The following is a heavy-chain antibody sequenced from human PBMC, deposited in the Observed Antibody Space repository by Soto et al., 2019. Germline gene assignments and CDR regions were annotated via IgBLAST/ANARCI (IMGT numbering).Heavy chain of an antibody. J-gene: IGHJ4*02. D-gene: IGHD2-2*01. CDR3: ARGIGDCSSINCYSYRRLPFDA. CDR2: VKHSETT. V-gene: IGHV4-34*01. CDR1: GGSFSGYY. Sequence: QVQLQQWGAGLLKPSETLSLTCAVYGGSFSGYYWTWIRQSPEKGLEWIGEVKHSETTYYNPSLKNRFTISVHAPENQFSLKMSSVTDAYTDVYYCARGIGDCSSINCYSYRRLPFDAWGQGTLVTVSS.